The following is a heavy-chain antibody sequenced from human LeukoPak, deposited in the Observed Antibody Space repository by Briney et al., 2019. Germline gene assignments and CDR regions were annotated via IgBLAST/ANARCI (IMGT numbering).Heavy chain of an antibody. CDR1: GFTFSDYY. V-gene: IGHV3-11*01. J-gene: IGHJ4*02. Sequence: KPGGSLRLSCAASGFTFSDYYMSWIRQAPGKGLEWVSYISNTGSTTQYADSVKGRFTISRDNAKNSLHLQMNSLRAEDTAVYYCAKDSWGRLHRRGSDYWGQGTLVTVSS. CDR3: AKDSWGRLHRRGSDY. D-gene: IGHD4-11*01. CDR2: ISNTGSTT.